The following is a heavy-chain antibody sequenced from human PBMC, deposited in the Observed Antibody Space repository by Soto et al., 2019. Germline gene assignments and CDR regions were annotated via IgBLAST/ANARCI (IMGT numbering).Heavy chain of an antibody. CDR3: AKDQEDILLVPAADFDYYYYGMDV. Sequence: QVQLVESGGGVVQPGRSLRLSCAASGFTFSSYGMHWVRQAPGKGLEWVAVISYDGSNKYYADSVKGRFTISRDNSKNTLYLQMNSLRAEDTAVYYCAKDQEDILLVPAADFDYYYYGMDVWGQGTTVTVSS. D-gene: IGHD2-2*01. J-gene: IGHJ6*02. V-gene: IGHV3-30*18. CDR2: ISYDGSNK. CDR1: GFTFSSYG.